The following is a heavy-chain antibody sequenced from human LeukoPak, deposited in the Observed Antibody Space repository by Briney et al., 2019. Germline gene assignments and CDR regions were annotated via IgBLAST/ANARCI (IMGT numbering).Heavy chain of an antibody. CDR3: ARDRSADSGWYYAFDI. J-gene: IGHJ3*02. D-gene: IGHD6-19*01. Sequence: ASVKVSCKASGYTFTGYYMHWVRQAPGQGLEWMGWINPNSGGTNYAQKFQGRVTMTRDASISTDYMELSRLRSDDTAVYYCARDRSADSGWYYAFDIWGQGTMVTVSS. CDR1: GYTFTGYY. CDR2: INPNSGGT. V-gene: IGHV1-2*02.